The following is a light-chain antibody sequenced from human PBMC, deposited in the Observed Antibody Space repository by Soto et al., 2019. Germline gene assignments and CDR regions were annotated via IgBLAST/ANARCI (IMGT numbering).Light chain of an antibody. V-gene: IGKV1-39*01. J-gene: IGKJ1*01. Sequence: DIQMTQSPSYLSASVGDRVTITCRTSHSFSIYLNWYQQKPGKAPKLLIYAASSLGRGVPSRFSGSGSGTDFTLIISSLQPEDIATYYCQQSYSTPWTFGQGTKLEIK. CDR1: HSFSIY. CDR3: QQSYSTPWT. CDR2: AAS.